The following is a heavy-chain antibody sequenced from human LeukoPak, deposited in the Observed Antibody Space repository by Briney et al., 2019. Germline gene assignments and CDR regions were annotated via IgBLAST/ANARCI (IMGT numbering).Heavy chain of an antibody. Sequence: GASVKVSCKASGYTFTSYSINWVRQAPGQGLEWMGWISAYSGNTNYAQKLQGRVTMTTDTSTSTAYMELRSLRSDDTAVYYCARSTSMITEFDYWGRGTLVIVSS. D-gene: IGHD5-18*01. CDR2: ISAYSGNT. J-gene: IGHJ4*02. CDR3: ARSTSMITEFDY. CDR1: GYTFTSYS. V-gene: IGHV1-18*04.